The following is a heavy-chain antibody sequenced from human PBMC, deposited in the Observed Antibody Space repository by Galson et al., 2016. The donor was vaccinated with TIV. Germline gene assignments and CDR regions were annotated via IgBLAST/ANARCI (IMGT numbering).Heavy chain of an antibody. J-gene: IGHJ3*02. CDR3: ARGDGYNIVEAFNI. V-gene: IGHV1-69*05. CDR2: IIPMFGTT. D-gene: IGHD5-24*01. CDR1: GVTFNSNA. Sequence: SVKVSCKASGVTFNSNAISWVRQAPGQGLEWMGGIIPMFGTTKYAQKFQGRVTITTDELKTTAYMELSSLRSEDTAVYYCARGDGYNIVEAFNIWGPGTMVTVPS.